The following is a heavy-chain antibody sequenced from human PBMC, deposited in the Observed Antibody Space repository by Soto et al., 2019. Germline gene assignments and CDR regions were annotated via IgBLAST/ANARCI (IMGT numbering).Heavy chain of an antibody. CDR3: SRVVDRQLWSAFFGTFDI. J-gene: IGHJ3*02. Sequence: SETLSLTSSVSGSSMTTYYWHWIRHAPGKGLEWIGFIYNSGRGSTGSNPSLSSRVTFSIETSKNQFSLKLDSVTAADTAVYYCSRVVDRQLWSAFFGTFDIWGQGRMVT. V-gene: IGHV4-59*01. CDR1: GSSMTTYY. CDR2: IYNSGRGST. D-gene: IGHD5-18*01.